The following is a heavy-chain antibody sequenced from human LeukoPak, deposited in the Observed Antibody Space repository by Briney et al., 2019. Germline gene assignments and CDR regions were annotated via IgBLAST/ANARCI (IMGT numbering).Heavy chain of an antibody. J-gene: IGHJ4*02. CDR1: EITFSKYR. CDR3: ARERKYYDSYGYYRGYYFDY. V-gene: IGHV3-74*01. CDR2: ISSDWTTT. Sequence: PGGSLRLSCPVSEITFSKYRIHWVRQAPGKGLLWVSRISSDWTTTTYADFVKGRFTISRDDAKNTVYLQMNSLGAEDTAVYYCARERKYYDSYGYYRGYYFDYWGQGTLVTVSS. D-gene: IGHD3-22*01.